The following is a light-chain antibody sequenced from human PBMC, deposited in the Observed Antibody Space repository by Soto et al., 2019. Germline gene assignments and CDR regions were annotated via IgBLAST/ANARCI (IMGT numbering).Light chain of an antibody. CDR3: HQRQSWPRT. V-gene: IGKV3-20*01. J-gene: IGKJ1*01. CDR2: GPS. Sequence: EIVLTQSPGTLSLSPGERATLSCRASQTVSSSSLAWYQQKPGQAPRLLIYGPSSRATGIPDRFSGSGSGTDFTLTISRLEPEDFAIYYCHQRQSWPRTFGQGTKV. CDR1: QTVSSSS.